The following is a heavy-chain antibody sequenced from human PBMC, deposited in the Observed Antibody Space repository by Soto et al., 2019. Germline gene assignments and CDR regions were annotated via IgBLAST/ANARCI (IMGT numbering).Heavy chain of an antibody. V-gene: IGHV4-39*01. Sequence: QLQLQESGPGLVKPSETLSLTCTVSGGSISSSSYYWGWIRQPPGKGLEWIGSIYYSGSTYYNPSLKSRVTISVDTSKNQCSLKLSSVTAADTAVYYCARLARIAAAGTLPFFWGQGTMVTVSS. D-gene: IGHD6-13*01. CDR3: ARLARIAAAGTLPFF. J-gene: IGHJ3*01. CDR1: GGSISSSSYY. CDR2: IYYSGST.